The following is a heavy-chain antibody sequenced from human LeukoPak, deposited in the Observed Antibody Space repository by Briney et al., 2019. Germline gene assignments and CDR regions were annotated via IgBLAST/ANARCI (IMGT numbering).Heavy chain of an antibody. Sequence: GGSLRLSCAASGFTFSTYAMSWVRQAPGKGLEWVSAISGSGENTNYADSVKGRFTMSRDNSRNMLYLQMNSLRDEDTAKYYCAKTVSGSYSYQGGDYWGQGTLVTVSS. CDR3: AKTVSGSYSYQGGDY. D-gene: IGHD3-16*02. CDR2: ISGSGENT. V-gene: IGHV3-23*01. CDR1: GFTFSTYA. J-gene: IGHJ4*02.